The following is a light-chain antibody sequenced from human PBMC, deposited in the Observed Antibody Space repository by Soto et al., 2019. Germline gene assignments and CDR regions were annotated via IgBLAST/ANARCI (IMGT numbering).Light chain of an antibody. V-gene: IGKV3D-15*01. Sequence: EIVLTQSPGTLSLSPGEGATLACRASQSIPSTYFAWYQQKPGQAPRLLIYGISTRASGIPDRFSGSGSGTEFTLTISSLQSEDFAVYYCQQYEKWPITFGQGTRLEIK. J-gene: IGKJ5*01. CDR3: QQYEKWPIT. CDR2: GIS. CDR1: QSIPSTY.